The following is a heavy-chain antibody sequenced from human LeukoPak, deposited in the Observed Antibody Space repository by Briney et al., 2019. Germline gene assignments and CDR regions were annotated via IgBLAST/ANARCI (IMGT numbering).Heavy chain of an antibody. CDR1: GYTFTSYY. CDR3: ARDISRDPLGDY. Sequence: ASVKVSCKASGYTFTSYYMHWVRQAPGQGLEWMGIIDPSGGSTSYAQKFQGRVTMTRDTSTSTVYMELSSLRSEDTAVYYCARDISRDPLGDYWGQGTLVTVSS. J-gene: IGHJ4*02. D-gene: IGHD3-16*02. V-gene: IGHV1-46*01. CDR2: IDPSGGST.